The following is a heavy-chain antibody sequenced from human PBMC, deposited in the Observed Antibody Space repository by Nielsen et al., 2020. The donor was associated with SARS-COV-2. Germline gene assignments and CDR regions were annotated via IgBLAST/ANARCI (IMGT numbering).Heavy chain of an antibody. CDR3: AKQNPSSWLKPFDY. J-gene: IGHJ4*02. D-gene: IGHD6-13*01. V-gene: IGHV3-53*01. Sequence: GGSLRLSCAASGFTVSSNYMSWVRQAPGKGLEWVSVICSGGSTYYADSVKGRFTISRDNSKNTLYLQMNSLRAEDTAVYYCAKQNPSSWLKPFDYWGQGTLVTVSS. CDR1: GFTVSSNY. CDR2: ICSGGST.